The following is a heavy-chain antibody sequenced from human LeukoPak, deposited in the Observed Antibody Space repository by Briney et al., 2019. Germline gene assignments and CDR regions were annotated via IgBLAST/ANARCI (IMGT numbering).Heavy chain of an antibody. Sequence: GESLKISCKGSEYSFINSWIAWVRLMPGKGLEWMGVIYPDDSDIRYSPSFLGQVTFSVDKSISTTYMQWRSLKASDTAMYYCARRRNSAWDFDYWGQGTLVTVSS. CDR1: EYSFINSW. J-gene: IGHJ4*02. CDR3: ARRRNSAWDFDY. D-gene: IGHD6-19*01. CDR2: IYPDDSDI. V-gene: IGHV5-51*01.